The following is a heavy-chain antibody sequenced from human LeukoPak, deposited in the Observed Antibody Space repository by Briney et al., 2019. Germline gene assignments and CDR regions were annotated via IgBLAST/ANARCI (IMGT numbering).Heavy chain of an antibody. Sequence: GASVKVSCKASGYTFTSYGISWVRQAPGQGLEWMGWISAHNGNTNYAQKVQGRVTMTTDTSTSTAYMELRSLRSDDTAVYYCASLLGTYSRNYWGQGTLVTVSS. D-gene: IGHD1-26*01. CDR2: ISAHNGNT. V-gene: IGHV1-18*01. CDR1: GYTFTSYG. CDR3: ASLLGTYSRNY. J-gene: IGHJ4*02.